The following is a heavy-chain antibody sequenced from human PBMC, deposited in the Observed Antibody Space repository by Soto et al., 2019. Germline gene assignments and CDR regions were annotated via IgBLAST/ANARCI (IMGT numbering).Heavy chain of an antibody. V-gene: IGHV3-30-3*01. D-gene: IGHD1-26*01. CDR2: ISYDGSNK. J-gene: IGHJ4*02. Sequence: GGSLRLSCAASGFTFSSYAMHWVRQAPGKGLEWVAVISYDGSNKYYADSVKGRFTISRDNSKNTLYLQMNSLRAEDTAVYYCARDGLLLRYSGSYSSYWGQGTLVTVS. CDR1: GFTFSSYA. CDR3: ARDGLLLRYSGSYSSY.